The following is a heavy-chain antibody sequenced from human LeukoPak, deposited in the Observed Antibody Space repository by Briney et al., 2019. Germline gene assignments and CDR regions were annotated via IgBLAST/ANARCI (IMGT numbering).Heavy chain of an antibody. CDR1: GGSISSYY. Sequence: SETLSLTCTVSGGSISSYYWSWIRQPPGKGLEWIGYIYYSGSTNHNPSLKSRVTISVDTSKNQFSLKLSSVTAADTAVYYCTRAGPRRDGYNSDYWGQGTLVTVSS. CDR3: TRAGPRRDGYNSDY. CDR2: IYYSGST. J-gene: IGHJ4*02. V-gene: IGHV4-59*01. D-gene: IGHD5-24*01.